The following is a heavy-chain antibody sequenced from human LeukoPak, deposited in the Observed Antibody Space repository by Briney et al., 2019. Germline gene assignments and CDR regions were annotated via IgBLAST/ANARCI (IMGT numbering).Heavy chain of an antibody. CDR2: IYPGDSDT. J-gene: IGHJ6*02. D-gene: IGHD3-10*01. V-gene: IGHV5-51*01. CDR3: ARVRITMVRGVISYGMDV. CDR1: GYSFTSYW. Sequence: GESLKISCKGSGYSFTSYWIGWVRQMPGKGLEWMGIIYPGDSDTRYSPSFQGQVTISADKSISTAYLQWSSLKASDTAMYYCARVRITMVRGVISYGMDVWGQGTTVTVPS.